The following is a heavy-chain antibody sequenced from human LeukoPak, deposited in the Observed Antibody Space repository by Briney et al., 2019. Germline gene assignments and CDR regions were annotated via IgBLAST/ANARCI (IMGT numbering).Heavy chain of an antibody. CDR1: GFTFDDYA. CDR2: ISWNRGII. CDR3: AKDGGLDKYGYNPLDN. V-gene: IGHV3-9*01. D-gene: IGHD5-24*01. Sequence: PGGSLRLSCAASGFTFDDYAMHWVRQVPGKGLEWVSGISWNRGIIEYADSVKGRFTISRDNAKNSSYLQMNSLRVEDTALYYCAKDGGLDKYGYNPLDNWGQGTLVTVSS. J-gene: IGHJ4*02.